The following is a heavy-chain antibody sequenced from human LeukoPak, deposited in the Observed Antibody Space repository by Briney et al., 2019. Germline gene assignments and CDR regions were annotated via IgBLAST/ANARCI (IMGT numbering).Heavy chain of an antibody. CDR2: IYSGGST. CDR1: GFTVSSNY. V-gene: IGHV3-66*02. J-gene: IGHJ3*01. D-gene: IGHD3-9*01. Sequence: PGGSLRLSCAASGFTVSSNYMSWVRQAPGKGLEWVSVIYSGGSTYYADSVKGRFSISRDNARNTLYLQMYSLRPDDTAVYYCAKDLFFWGQGTVVTVSS. CDR3: AKDLFF.